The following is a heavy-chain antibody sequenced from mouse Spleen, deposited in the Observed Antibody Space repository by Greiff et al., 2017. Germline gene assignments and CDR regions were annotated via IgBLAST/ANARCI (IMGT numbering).Heavy chain of an antibody. CDR3: ATYGYEGDWYFDV. J-gene: IGHJ1*01. D-gene: IGHD2-2*01. Sequence: VQLQQSGPGLVQPSQSLSITCTVSGFSLTSYGVHWVRQSPGKGLEWLGVIWRGGSTDYNAAFMSRLSITKDNSKSQVFFKMNSLQADDTAIYYCATYGYEGDWYFDVWGAGTTVTVSS. V-gene: IGHV2-5*01. CDR2: IWRGGST. CDR1: GFSLTSYG.